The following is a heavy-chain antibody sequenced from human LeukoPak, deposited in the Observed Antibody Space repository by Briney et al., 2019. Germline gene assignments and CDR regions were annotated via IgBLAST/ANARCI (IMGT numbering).Heavy chain of an antibody. D-gene: IGHD3-3*01. V-gene: IGHV3-7*01. CDR1: GFTFSSYW. J-gene: IGHJ4*02. CDR2: IKQDGSEK. CDR3: ASLQINFDFWSGYYRVSDY. Sequence: GGSLSLSCAASGFTFSSYWMSWVRQTPGKGLEWVANIKQDGSEKYFVNSVKGRFTISRDNAKNSLYLQMNSLRAEDTAMYYCASLQINFDFWSGYYRVSDYWGQGTLVTVSS.